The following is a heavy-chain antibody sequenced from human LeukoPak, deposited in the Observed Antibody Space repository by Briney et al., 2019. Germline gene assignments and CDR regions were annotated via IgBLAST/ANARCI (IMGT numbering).Heavy chain of an antibody. V-gene: IGHV3-23*01. D-gene: IGHD3-10*01. CDR3: ANMAYTSGGYFDY. CDR2: ISGSGGST. CDR1: GLTFSSYA. Sequence: GGSLRLSCAASGLTFSSYAMSWVRQAPGKGLEWVSSISGSGGSTYYADSVKGRFTISRDNSKSTLYLQMNSLRAEDTAVYYCANMAYTSGGYFDYWGQGTLVTVSS. J-gene: IGHJ4*02.